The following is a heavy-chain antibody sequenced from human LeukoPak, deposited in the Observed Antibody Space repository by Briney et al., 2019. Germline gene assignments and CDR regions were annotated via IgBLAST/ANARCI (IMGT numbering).Heavy chain of an antibody. V-gene: IGHV1-69*05. Sequence: SVKVSCKASGGTFSSYAISWVRQAPGQGLEWMGRIIPIFGTANYAQKFQSRVTITTDESTSTAYMELSSLRSEDTAVYYCATEDVVVVAAALDYWGRGTLVTVSS. D-gene: IGHD2-15*01. CDR3: ATEDVVVVAAALDY. CDR2: IIPIFGTA. J-gene: IGHJ4*02. CDR1: GGTFSSYA.